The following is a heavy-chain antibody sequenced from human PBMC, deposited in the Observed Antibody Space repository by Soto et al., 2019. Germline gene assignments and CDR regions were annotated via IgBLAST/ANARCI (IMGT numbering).Heavy chain of an antibody. CDR1: GYTFTSYD. CDR2: MNPNSGNT. J-gene: IGHJ4*02. D-gene: IGHD4-17*01. V-gene: IGHV1-8*01. Sequence: ASVKGSCKAAGYTFTSYDINWGRQATGQGLEWMGWMNPNSGNTGYAQKFQGRVTMTRNTSISTAYMELSSLRSEDTAVYYCARVPTVTTFYYFDYWGQGTLVTVSS. CDR3: ARVPTVTTFYYFDY.